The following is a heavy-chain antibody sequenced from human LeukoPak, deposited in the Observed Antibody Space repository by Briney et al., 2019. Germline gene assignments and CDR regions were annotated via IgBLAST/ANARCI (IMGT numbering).Heavy chain of an antibody. V-gene: IGHV1-2*02. Sequence: ASVTVSCTASGYTFTVYYIHWVRQAPGQGLVWMGWINPNNGGTNYAQKFQGRVTMTRDTSISTAYMELNRLTSDDTAVYYCARDKYTGYETFDYWGQGTPVTVSS. CDR2: INPNNGGT. CDR1: GYTFTVYY. D-gene: IGHD5-12*01. J-gene: IGHJ4*02. CDR3: ARDKYTGYETFDY.